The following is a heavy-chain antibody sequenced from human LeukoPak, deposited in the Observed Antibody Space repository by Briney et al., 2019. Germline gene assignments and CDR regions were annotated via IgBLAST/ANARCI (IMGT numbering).Heavy chain of an antibody. J-gene: IGHJ4*02. CDR3: ARSSSGFSDY. CDR1: GFTFSSYA. CDR2: ISYDGGNK. V-gene: IGHV3-30-3*01. Sequence: GGSLRLSCAASGFTFSSYAMHWVRQAPGKGLEWVAVISYDGGNKYYADSVKGRFTISRDNSKNTLYLQMNSLRAEDTAVYYCARSSSGFSDYWGQGTLVTVSS. D-gene: IGHD5-12*01.